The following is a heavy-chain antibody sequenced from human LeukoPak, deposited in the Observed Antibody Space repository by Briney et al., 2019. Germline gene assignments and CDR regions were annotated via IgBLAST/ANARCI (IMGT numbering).Heavy chain of an antibody. CDR3: ARSGIQLWLMGEYDY. CDR2: ISYDGSNK. J-gene: IGHJ4*02. Sequence: GGSLRLSCAAPGFTFNSYTTHWVRQAPGKGLEWVAVISYDGSNKYYADSVKGRFTISRDNSKNTLYLQMNSLRAEDTAVYYCARSGIQLWLMGEYDYWGQGTLVTVSS. D-gene: IGHD5-18*01. V-gene: IGHV3-30-3*01. CDR1: GFTFNSYT.